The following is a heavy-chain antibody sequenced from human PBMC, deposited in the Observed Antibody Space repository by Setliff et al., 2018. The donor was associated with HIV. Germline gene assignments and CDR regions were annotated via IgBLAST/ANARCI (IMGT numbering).Heavy chain of an antibody. D-gene: IGHD3-10*01. CDR2: INPSVGNT. CDR3: AREYDVLLWIGSQYGRGNLDS. J-gene: IGHJ4*02. CDR1: GYILTSHY. Sequence: ASVKVSCKASGYILTSHYMHWVRQAPGQGLEWMGIINPSVGNTSYAQKFQGRVTMTRDTSTSTVYMELSSLRSEDTAVYYCAREYDVLLWIGSQYGRGNLDSWGQGTPVTVSS. V-gene: IGHV1-46*01.